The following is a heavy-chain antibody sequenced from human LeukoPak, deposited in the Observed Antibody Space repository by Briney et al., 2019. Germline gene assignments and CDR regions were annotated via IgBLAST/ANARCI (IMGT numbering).Heavy chain of an antibody. V-gene: IGHV3-23*01. CDR2: IGGSGGST. CDR1: GFIFSKYT. CDR3: AKDGGGYGSGSLYYMDV. J-gene: IGHJ6*03. Sequence: GGTLRLSCAASGFIFSKYTMSWVRQAPGKGLEWVSAIGGSGGSTYYADSVKGRFTISRDNSKNTLYLQMNSLRAEDTAVYYCAKDGGGYGSGSLYYMDVWGKGTTVTVSS. D-gene: IGHD3-10*01.